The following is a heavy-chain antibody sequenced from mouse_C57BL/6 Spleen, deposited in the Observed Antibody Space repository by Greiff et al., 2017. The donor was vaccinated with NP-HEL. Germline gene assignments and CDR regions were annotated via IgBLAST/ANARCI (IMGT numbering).Heavy chain of an antibody. J-gene: IGHJ4*01. D-gene: IGHD2-14*01. CDR3: ARRPVRDYAMDY. CDR2: ISSGSSTI. Sequence: EVQLVESGGGLVKPGGSLKLSCAASGFTFSDYGMHWVRQAPEKGLEWVAYISSGSSTIYYADKVKGRFTISRDNAKNTLFLQMTSLRSEDTAMYYCARRPVRDYAMDYWGQGTSVTVSS. CDR1: GFTFSDYG. V-gene: IGHV5-17*01.